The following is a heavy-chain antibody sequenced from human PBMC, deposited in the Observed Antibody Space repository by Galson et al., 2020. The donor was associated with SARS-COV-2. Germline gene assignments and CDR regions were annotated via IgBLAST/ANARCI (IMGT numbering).Heavy chain of an antibody. J-gene: IGHJ2*01. CDR2: IYPGDSDT. CDR1: GYSFTSYW. CDR3: ARTGSGWYEWYFDL. Sequence: GESLKIYCKGSGYSFTSYWIGWVRQMPGKGLERMGVIYPGDSDTRYSPSFQGQVTIPADKSISTAYLQWSSLKASHTAMYYCARTGSGWYEWYFDLWGRGTLVTVSS. D-gene: IGHD6-19*01. V-gene: IGHV5-51*01.